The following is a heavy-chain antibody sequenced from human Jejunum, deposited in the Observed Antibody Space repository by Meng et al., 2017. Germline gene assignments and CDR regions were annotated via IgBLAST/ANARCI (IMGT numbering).Heavy chain of an antibody. V-gene: IGHV4-61*08. D-gene: IGHD1-26*01. CDR1: GGAVRSRGYQ. J-gene: IGHJ4*02. Sequence: QVVVTESGSGLGRPSETFYLIWGVFGGAVRSRGYQWCWIRQPPGKGLEWIGYASTNYNPSLKSRVPISGDTSNKQFSLKLTSVTAADTAVYYCARSPYSGSALPFFDYWGQGSLVTVSS. CDR3: ARSPYSGSALPFFDY. CDR2: AST.